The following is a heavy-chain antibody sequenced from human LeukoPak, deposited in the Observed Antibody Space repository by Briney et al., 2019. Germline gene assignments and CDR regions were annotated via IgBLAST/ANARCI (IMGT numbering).Heavy chain of an antibody. D-gene: IGHD6-13*01. V-gene: IGHV3-33*01. Sequence: GGSLRLSCAASGFTFSSYGMHWVRQAPGKGLEWVAVIWYDGSNKYYADSVKGRFTISRDNYKNTLYLQMNSLRAEDTAVYYCARDLYSSSRYPSTLLHYYYGMDVWGQGTTVTVSS. CDR3: ARDLYSSSRYPSTLLHYYYGMDV. CDR1: GFTFSSYG. J-gene: IGHJ6*02. CDR2: IWYDGSNK.